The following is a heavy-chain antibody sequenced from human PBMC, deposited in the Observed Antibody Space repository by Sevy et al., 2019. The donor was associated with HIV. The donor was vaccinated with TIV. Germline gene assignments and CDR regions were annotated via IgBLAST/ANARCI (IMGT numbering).Heavy chain of an antibody. CDR2: IYYSGST. V-gene: IGHV4-39*01. J-gene: IGHJ4*02. D-gene: IGHD3-3*01. Sequence: SETLSLTCTVSGGSISSSSYYWGWIRQPPGKGLEWIGSIYYSGSTYYNPSLKSRVTISVDTSKNQFSLKLSSVTAADTAVYYCARQGARSITIFGVVIIFPPDYWGQGTLVTVSS. CDR1: GGSISSSSYY. CDR3: ARQGARSITIFGVVIIFPPDY.